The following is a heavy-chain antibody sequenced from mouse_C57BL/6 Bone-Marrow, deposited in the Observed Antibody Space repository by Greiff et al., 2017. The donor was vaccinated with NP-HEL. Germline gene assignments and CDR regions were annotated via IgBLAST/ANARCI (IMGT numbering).Heavy chain of an antibody. CDR1: GFTFSDYG. J-gene: IGHJ4*01. CDR3: ARRPIYDGYYLWAMGY. CDR2: ISNLAFSI. D-gene: IGHD2-3*01. Sequence: EVQLVEPGGGLVQPGGSLKLSCAASGFTFSDYGMAWVRQAPRKGPEWVAFISNLAFSIYYAETVTGRFPISIENAKNTVYLEMSSLRSEDTAMYYCARRPIYDGYYLWAMGYWGQGTSVTVSA. V-gene: IGHV5-15*04.